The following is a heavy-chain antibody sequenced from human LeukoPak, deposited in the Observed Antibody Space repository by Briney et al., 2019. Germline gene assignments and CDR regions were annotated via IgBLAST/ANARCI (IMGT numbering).Heavy chain of an antibody. V-gene: IGHV3-30-3*01. Sequence: PGRSLRLSCAASGFTFSSYAVHWIRQAPGRGLEWVAVISYDGSNKYYADSAKGRFSISRDNSKNTLYLQMNSLRAEDTAVYYCARRYDGFDYWGQGTLVTVSS. CDR1: GFTFSSYA. CDR2: ISYDGSNK. J-gene: IGHJ4*02. D-gene: IGHD3-3*01. CDR3: ARRYDGFDY.